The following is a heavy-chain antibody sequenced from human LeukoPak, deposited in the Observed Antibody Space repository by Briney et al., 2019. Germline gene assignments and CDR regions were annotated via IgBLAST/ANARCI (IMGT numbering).Heavy chain of an antibody. CDR3: AKDNGYYDSSGYDY. Sequence: GGSLRLSCAASGFIFTNYFMSWVRQAPGKGLEWVASIKHDGSEKYYVDSVRGRFTISRDNAKNSLYLQMNSLRAEDTALYYCAKDNGYYDSSGYDYWGQGTLVTVSS. D-gene: IGHD3-22*01. CDR2: IKHDGSEK. CDR1: GFIFTNYF. V-gene: IGHV3-7*03. J-gene: IGHJ4*02.